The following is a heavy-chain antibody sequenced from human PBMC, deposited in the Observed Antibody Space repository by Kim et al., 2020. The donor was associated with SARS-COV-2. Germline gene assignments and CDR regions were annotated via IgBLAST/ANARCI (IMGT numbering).Heavy chain of an antibody. D-gene: IGHD6-25*01. Sequence: GGSLRLSCAASGFTFSSYGMHWVRQAPGKGLEWVAVIWYDGSNKYYADSVKGRFTIPRDNSKNTLYLQMNSLRAEDTAVYYCAKPALSIAAPFDYWGQGTLVTVSS. J-gene: IGHJ4*02. CDR1: GFTFSSYG. V-gene: IGHV3-33*06. CDR3: AKPALSIAAPFDY. CDR2: IWYDGSNK.